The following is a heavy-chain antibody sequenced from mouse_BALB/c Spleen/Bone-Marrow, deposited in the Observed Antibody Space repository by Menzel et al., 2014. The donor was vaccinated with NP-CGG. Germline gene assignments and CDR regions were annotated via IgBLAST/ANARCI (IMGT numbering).Heavy chain of an antibody. V-gene: IGHV5-6-4*01. J-gene: IGHJ4*01. CDR3: TRDLYDGYSYYAMDY. CDR1: GFTFSSYT. Sequence: EVYLVESGGGLVKPGGSLKLSCAASGFTFSSYTMSWVRQTPEKRLEWVATISSGGSYTYYPDSVKGRFTISRDNAKNTLYLQMSSLKSEDTAMYYCTRDLYDGYSYYAMDYWGQGTSVTVSS. D-gene: IGHD2-3*01. CDR2: ISSGGSYT.